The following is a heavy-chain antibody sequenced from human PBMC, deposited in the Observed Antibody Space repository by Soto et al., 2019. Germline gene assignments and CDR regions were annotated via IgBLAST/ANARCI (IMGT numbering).Heavy chain of an antibody. CDR1: GFTFSNYA. CDR2: ISYGGGTT. Sequence: GGSLRLSCAAAGFTFSNYAMSWVRQAPGKGLEWVSAISYGGGTTYYADSVKGRFTISRDNSKNTLYLQMNSLRAEDTAVYYCAKNPGYYYDSTGYHFDYWGQGTLVTVSS. V-gene: IGHV3-23*01. J-gene: IGHJ4*02. D-gene: IGHD3-22*01. CDR3: AKNPGYYYDSTGYHFDY.